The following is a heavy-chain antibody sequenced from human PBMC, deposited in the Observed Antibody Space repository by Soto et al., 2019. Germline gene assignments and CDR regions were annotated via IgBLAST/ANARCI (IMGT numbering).Heavy chain of an antibody. CDR3: ACLWGSPRYDH. J-gene: IGHJ4*02. D-gene: IGHD3-16*02. Sequence: QLQQWGAGLVKPSEPLSLTCAVYGGSFRDYYWSWLRQPPGKGLEWIGEINYRGSAAYNPSLKNRLTLSVDTSKRQFSLNLTSVTAADTAVYFCACLWGSPRYDHWGQGALVTVS. CDR1: GGSFRDYY. V-gene: IGHV4-34*02. CDR2: INYRGSA.